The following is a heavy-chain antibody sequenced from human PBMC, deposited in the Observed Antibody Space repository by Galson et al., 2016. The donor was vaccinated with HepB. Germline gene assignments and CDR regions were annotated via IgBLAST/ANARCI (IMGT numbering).Heavy chain of an antibody. Sequence: SLRLSCAASGISFSFYSMNWVRQAPGKGLAWVSSISSSGKYIYYADSVKGRFTISRDNAKNSLYLQMNSLGAEDTAVYYCARDQNYYYGMDVWGQGTTVTVSS. CDR3: ARDQNYYYGMDV. V-gene: IGHV3-21*01. CDR2: ISSSGKYI. J-gene: IGHJ6*02. CDR1: GISFSFYS. D-gene: IGHD2/OR15-2a*01.